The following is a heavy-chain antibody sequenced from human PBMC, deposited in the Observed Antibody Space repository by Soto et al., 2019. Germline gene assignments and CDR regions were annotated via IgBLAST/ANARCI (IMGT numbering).Heavy chain of an antibody. CDR2: IYTNGVP. CDR3: TRDWERDSDAFFDY. Sequence: EVQLVESGGGLVQPGRSLRLSCAASGFTFTTYAMSWVRQSPGKGLEWVSGIYTNGVPEYADSVQGRFTISRDDSKNTLYLQLNSLRAEDTAVYYCTRDWERDSDAFFDYWGQGTLVTVSS. D-gene: IGHD3-16*01. J-gene: IGHJ4*02. CDR1: GFTFTTYA. V-gene: IGHV3-23*04.